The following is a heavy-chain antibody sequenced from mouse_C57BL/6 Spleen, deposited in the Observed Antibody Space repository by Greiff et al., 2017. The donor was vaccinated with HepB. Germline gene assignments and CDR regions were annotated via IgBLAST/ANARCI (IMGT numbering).Heavy chain of an antibody. Sequence: EVQVVESGGGLVKPGGSLKLSCAASGFTFSDYGMHWVRQAPEKGLEWVAYISSGSSTIYYADTVKGRFTISRDNAKNTLFLQMTSLRSEDTAMYYCARERCDYAMDYWGQGTSVTVSS. CDR3: ARERCDYAMDY. V-gene: IGHV5-17*01. CDR1: GFTFSDYG. CDR2: ISSGSSTI. J-gene: IGHJ4*01.